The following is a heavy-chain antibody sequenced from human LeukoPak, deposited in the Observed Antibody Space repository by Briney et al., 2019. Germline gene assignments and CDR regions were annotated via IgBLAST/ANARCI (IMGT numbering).Heavy chain of an antibody. V-gene: IGHV1-2*02. CDR3: ARALDYGSGSYLF. D-gene: IGHD3-10*01. Sequence: ASVKVSCKASGYTFTGYYMHWVRQAPGQGLEWMGWINPNSGGTNYAQKFQGRVTMTRDTSISTAYMELSRLRSDDTAVYYCARALDYGSGSYLFRGQGTLVTVSS. J-gene: IGHJ4*02. CDR1: GYTFTGYY. CDR2: INPNSGGT.